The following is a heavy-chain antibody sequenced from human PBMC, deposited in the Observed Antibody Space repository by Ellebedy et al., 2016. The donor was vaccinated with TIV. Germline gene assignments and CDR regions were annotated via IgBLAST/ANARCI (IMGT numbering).Heavy chain of an antibody. D-gene: IGHD1-1*01. Sequence: MPSETLSLTCSVSGGSVISTTYYWVWIRQPPGKGLEWIGDFHSNGRSHHNPSLRGRVTVSIDPSRNHVSLRLTSVVAADTAVYYCARHVDSADDPLDENRGMDVWGQGLKVTVSS. CDR3: ARHVDSADDPLDENRGMDV. CDR1: GGSVISTTYY. CDR2: FHSNGRS. J-gene: IGHJ6*02. V-gene: IGHV4-39*01.